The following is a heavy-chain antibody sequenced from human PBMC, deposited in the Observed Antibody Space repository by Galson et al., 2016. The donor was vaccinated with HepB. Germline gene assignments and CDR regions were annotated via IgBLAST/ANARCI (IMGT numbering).Heavy chain of an antibody. CDR2: VYYSGDS. CDR1: RTSISSNVYY. D-gene: IGHD6-25*01. CDR3: ARPGSSSAFDV. J-gene: IGHJ5*02. Sequence: SETLSLTCSLSRTSISSNVYYWAWIRQPAGKGLEWIGSVYYSGDSYYNPSLKPRVTISVDTSRDQFSLRLTSVTAADTAVYYCARPGSSSAFDVWGLGTLVTVSS. V-gene: IGHV4-39*01.